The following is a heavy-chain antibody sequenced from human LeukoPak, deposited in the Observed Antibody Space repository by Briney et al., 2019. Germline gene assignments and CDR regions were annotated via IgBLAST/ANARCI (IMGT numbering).Heavy chain of an antibody. CDR1: GLTVSSNY. Sequence: GGSLRLSCAASGLTVSSNYMNWVRQAPGKGLEWVSVIYNGGTTSYADSVKGRFTISGDNAKNPLYLQMSSLRAEDTAVYYCAKVMTTVGSWYSDFWGRGTLVTVSS. CDR2: IYNGGTT. CDR3: AKVMTTVGSWYSDF. J-gene: IGHJ4*02. D-gene: IGHD4-11*01. V-gene: IGHV3-53*01.